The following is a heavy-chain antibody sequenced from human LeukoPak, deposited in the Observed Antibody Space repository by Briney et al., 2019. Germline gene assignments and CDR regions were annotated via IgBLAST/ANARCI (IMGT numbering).Heavy chain of an antibody. J-gene: IGHJ4*02. Sequence: SETLSLTRIVSGGSLSSSSYYWGWIRQPPGKGLEWIGCIYYSGSTYYNTPLKSRVTIFVDTSKNQFSLKLSAATAADSFVYCCTRLHYSGSWSQWGERTLVSVSS. CDR1: GGSLSSSSYY. CDR3: TRLHYSGSWSQ. D-gene: IGHD6-13*01. CDR2: IYYSGST. V-gene: IGHV4-39*01.